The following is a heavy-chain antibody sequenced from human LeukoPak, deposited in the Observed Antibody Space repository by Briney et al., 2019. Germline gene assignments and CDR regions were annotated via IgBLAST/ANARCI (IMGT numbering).Heavy chain of an antibody. CDR1: GFIFSSYS. V-gene: IGHV3-21*01. Sequence: GGSLRLSCAASGFIFSSYSMNWVRQAPGKELEWVSSISSSSSYIYYADSVKGRFTISRDNAKNSLYLQMNSLRAEDTAVYYCASRGGTRLYYYYMDVWGKGTTVTVSS. CDR2: ISSSSSYI. D-gene: IGHD2-15*01. CDR3: ASRGGTRLYYYYMDV. J-gene: IGHJ6*03.